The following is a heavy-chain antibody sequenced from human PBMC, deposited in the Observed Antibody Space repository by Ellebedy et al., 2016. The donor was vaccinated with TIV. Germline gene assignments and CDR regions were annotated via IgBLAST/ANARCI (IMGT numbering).Heavy chain of an antibody. J-gene: IGHJ6*03. CDR3: ARGRVPAATLYYYYMDV. CDR2: ISAYNGNT. D-gene: IGHD2-2*01. V-gene: IGHV1-18*01. CDR1: GYTFTSYG. Sequence: ASVKVSCXASGYTFTSYGISWVRQAPGQGLEWMGWISAYNGNTNYAQKLQGRVTMTTDTSTSTAYMELRSLRSDDTAVYYCARGRVPAATLYYYYMDVWGKGTTVTVSS.